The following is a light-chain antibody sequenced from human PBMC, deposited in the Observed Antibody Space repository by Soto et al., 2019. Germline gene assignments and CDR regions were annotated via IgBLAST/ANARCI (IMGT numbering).Light chain of an antibody. V-gene: IGLV2-14*01. CDR1: SSDVGGYNY. CDR2: EVS. CDR3: SSYTTSSTLL. J-gene: IGLJ3*02. Sequence: QSALTQPASVSGSPGQSITISCTGTSSDVGGYNYVSWYQQHPGNAPKLMIYEVSFRPSGVSNRFSGSKSGNTASLTISGLQAEDEADYYCSSYTTSSTLLFGGGTKLTVL.